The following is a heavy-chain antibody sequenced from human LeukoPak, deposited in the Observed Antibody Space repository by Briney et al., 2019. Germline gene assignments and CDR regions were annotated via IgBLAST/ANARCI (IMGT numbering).Heavy chain of an antibody. CDR3: ARDLGTRDYYDSSGSA. Sequence: GSLRLSCAASGFTFDDYGMSWVRQAPGKGLEWVSVIYSGGSTYYADSVKGRFTISRDNSKNTLYLQMNSLRAEDTAVYYCARDLGTRDYYDSSGSAWGQGTLVTVSS. CDR2: IYSGGST. V-gene: IGHV3-53*01. CDR1: GFTFDDYG. D-gene: IGHD3-22*01. J-gene: IGHJ5*02.